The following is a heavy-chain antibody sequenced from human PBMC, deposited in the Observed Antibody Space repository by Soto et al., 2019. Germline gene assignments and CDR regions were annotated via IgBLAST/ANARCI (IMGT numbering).Heavy chain of an antibody. Sequence: PGGSLRLSCAASGFTFSSYDMHWVRQATGKGLEWVSAIGTAGDTYYPGSVKGRFTISRENAKNSLYLQMNSLRAGDTAVYYCARAKRPRYSSSWYPDYYYYGMDVWGQGTTVTVSS. D-gene: IGHD6-13*01. CDR3: ARAKRPRYSSSWYPDYYYYGMDV. CDR2: IGTAGDT. V-gene: IGHV3-13*01. J-gene: IGHJ6*02. CDR1: GFTFSSYD.